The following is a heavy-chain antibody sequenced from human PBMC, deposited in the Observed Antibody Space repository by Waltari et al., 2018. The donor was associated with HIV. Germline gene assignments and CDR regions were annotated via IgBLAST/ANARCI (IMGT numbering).Heavy chain of an antibody. CDR2: ISWNSGSI. CDR3: AKPGSSGREYFDL. CDR1: GFTFVDYA. V-gene: IGHV3-9*01. Sequence: EVQLVESGGGLVQPGRSLRPSCSASGFTFVDYAMPWVRQAPGKGLEWVSGISWNSGSIGYADSVKGRFTISRENAKNSLYLQMNSLRAEDTALYYCAKPGSSGREYFDLWGRGTLVTVSS. D-gene: IGHD6-19*01. J-gene: IGHJ2*01.